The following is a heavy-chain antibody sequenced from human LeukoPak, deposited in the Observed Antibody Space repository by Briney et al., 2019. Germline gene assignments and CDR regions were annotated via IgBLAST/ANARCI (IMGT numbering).Heavy chain of an antibody. Sequence: GGSLRLSCATSGFIFSNYGIHWVRQAPGKGPEWVAFIRYDGSDKRYADSVRGRFTISKDNSKNTLYLYMNSLRAEDTAVYYCARVFWSGCPDYWGQGTLVTVSS. D-gene: IGHD3-3*01. V-gene: IGHV3-30*02. CDR2: IRYDGSDK. J-gene: IGHJ4*02. CDR3: ARVFWSGCPDY. CDR1: GFIFSNYG.